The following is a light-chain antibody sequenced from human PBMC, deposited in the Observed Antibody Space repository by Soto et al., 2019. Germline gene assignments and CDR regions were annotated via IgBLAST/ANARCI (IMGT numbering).Light chain of an antibody. CDR3: QQRYNWIT. J-gene: IGKJ5*01. V-gene: IGKV3-11*01. CDR1: QSVSSY. CDR2: DAS. Sequence: EIVLTQSPATLSLSPGERATLSCRASQSVSSYLAWYQQKPGQAPRLLIYDASNRATGIPVRFSGSGSGTDFTLTISSLEPEDFAVYYCQQRYNWITFGQGTRLEIK.